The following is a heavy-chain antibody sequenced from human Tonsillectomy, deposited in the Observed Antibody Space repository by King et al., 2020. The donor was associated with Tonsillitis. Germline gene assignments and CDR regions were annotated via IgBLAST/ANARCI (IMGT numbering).Heavy chain of an antibody. J-gene: IGHJ4*02. V-gene: IGHV1-46*01. D-gene: IGHD1-14*01. Sequence: QLVQSGAEVKKPGASVKVSCKASGYTFTSYLMHWVRQATGQGLEWVGLISPHDGNALYAQEFQGRVTLTRETSTSTVYMELSSLRSEDTAIYYCARENLGTVCAVPDYWGQGTQVTV. CDR2: ISPHDGNA. CDR3: ARENLGTVCAVPDY. CDR1: GYTFTSYL.